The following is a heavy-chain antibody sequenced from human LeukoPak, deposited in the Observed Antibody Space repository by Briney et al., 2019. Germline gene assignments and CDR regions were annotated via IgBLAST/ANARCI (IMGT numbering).Heavy chain of an antibody. CDR2: IIPIFGTA. Sequence: GASVKVSCKASGYTFTGYYMHWVRQAPGQGGEWMGGIIPIFGTANYAQKLQGRVTITTDESTSTAYMELSSLRSEDTAVYYCARVFARSGEISGSYYYYWGQGTLVTVSS. D-gene: IGHD1-26*01. CDR1: GYTFTGYY. J-gene: IGHJ4*02. V-gene: IGHV1-69*05. CDR3: ARVFARSGEISGSYYYY.